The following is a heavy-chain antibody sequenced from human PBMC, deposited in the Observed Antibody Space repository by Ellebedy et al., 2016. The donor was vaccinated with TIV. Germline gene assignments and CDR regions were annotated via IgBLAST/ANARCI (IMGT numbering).Heavy chain of an antibody. D-gene: IGHD6-6*01. Sequence: GESLKISCAASGFTFSSYSMNWVRQAPGKGLEWVSSISSSSSYIYYADSVKGRFTISRDNAKESLYLQMSSLRAEDTAVYYCARDRAGGYSSSSVFDYWGQGTLVTVSS. J-gene: IGHJ4*02. CDR1: GFTFSSYS. CDR2: ISSSSSYI. CDR3: ARDRAGGYSSSSVFDY. V-gene: IGHV3-21*01.